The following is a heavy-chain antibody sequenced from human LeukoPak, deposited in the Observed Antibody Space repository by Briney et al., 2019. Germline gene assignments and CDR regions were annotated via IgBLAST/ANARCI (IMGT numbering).Heavy chain of an antibody. V-gene: IGHV4-38-2*01. CDR1: GGSFSGYY. CDR2: IYHSGST. D-gene: IGHD3-22*01. J-gene: IGHJ5*02. CDR3: ARAGDSSGYPYNWFDP. Sequence: PSETLSLTCAVYGGSFSGYYWGWIRQPPGKGLEWIGSIYHSGSTYYNPSLKSRVTISVDTSKNQFSLKLSSVTAADTAVYYCARAGDSSGYPYNWFDPWGQGTLVTVSS.